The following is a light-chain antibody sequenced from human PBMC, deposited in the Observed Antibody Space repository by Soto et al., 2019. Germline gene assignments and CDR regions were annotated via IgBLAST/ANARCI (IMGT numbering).Light chain of an antibody. J-gene: IGKJ5*01. CDR3: QQYDNLPIT. CDR1: QAINDY. V-gene: IGKV1-33*01. CDR2: EAS. Sequence: DIPMTQSPSSPSASVGDRVTITCEASQAINDYLTWYQQKPGKAPKLLIYEASNLETGVPSRFSGSGSGTHFTFTISSLQPEDIATYYCQQYDNLPITFGQGTRLEIK.